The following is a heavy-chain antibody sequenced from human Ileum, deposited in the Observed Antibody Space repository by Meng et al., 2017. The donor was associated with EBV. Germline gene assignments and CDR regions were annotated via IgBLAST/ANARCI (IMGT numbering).Heavy chain of an antibody. J-gene: IGHJ4*02. CDR1: GGSLSSSSYY. V-gene: IGHV4-39*07. CDR3: ARTYYYDSSGYAPFDY. CDR2: IHYSGST. Sequence: QLQSPESGPGLVKPSETLSLTCSVSGGSLSSSSYYWGWIRQPPGKGLEWIGNIHYSGSTYYNPSLKSRVTISVDTSKNQFSLKLRSVTAADTAVYYCARTYYYDSSGYAPFDYWGQGTLVTVSS. D-gene: IGHD3-22*01.